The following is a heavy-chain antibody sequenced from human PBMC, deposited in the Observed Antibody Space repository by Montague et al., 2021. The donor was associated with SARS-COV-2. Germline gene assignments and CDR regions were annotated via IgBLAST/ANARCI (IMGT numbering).Heavy chain of an antibody. CDR2: VDRSGTA. V-gene: IGHV4-34*01. Sequence: SETLSLTCDFSDGSVSAYFWSWVRQLPGKGLEWIGQVDRSGTAHXSPSLQSRLTLSVDTSNNQVSLNSTSVTATDTATYYCARGRDSGTYFGTKYYFQYGLDVWSQGTTVTVSS. CDR3: ARGRDSGTYFGTKYYFQYGLDV. J-gene: IGHJ6*02. D-gene: IGHD3-10*01. CDR1: DGSVSAYF.